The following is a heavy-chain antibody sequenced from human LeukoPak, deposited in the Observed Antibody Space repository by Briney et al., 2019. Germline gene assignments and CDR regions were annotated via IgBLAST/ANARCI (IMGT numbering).Heavy chain of an antibody. J-gene: IGHJ4*02. D-gene: IGHD7-27*01. Sequence: PSETLSLTCTVSGGSISSYYWSWIRQPPGKGLEWVGYIYYSGSTKYNPSLKSRVTISLDTSKKQFALKLSSVTAADTDVYYCATAFNWGYYFDYWGQGTLVTVSS. V-gene: IGHV4-59*01. CDR1: GGSISSYY. CDR3: ATAFNWGYYFDY. CDR2: IYYSGST.